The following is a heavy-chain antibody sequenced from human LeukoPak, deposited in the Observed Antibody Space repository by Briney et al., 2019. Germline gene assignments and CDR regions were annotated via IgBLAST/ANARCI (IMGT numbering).Heavy chain of an antibody. CDR2: IYYSGST. CDR3: AKDDVYYDFWSD. Sequence: SETLSLTCTVSGGSISVYYWSWIRQPPGKGLEWIGYIYYSGSTNYNPSLKSRVTISGDTSTNQFSLKLTSVTAADTAVYYCAKDDVYYDFWSDWGQGTLVTVSS. CDR1: GGSISVYY. V-gene: IGHV4-59*01. J-gene: IGHJ4*02. D-gene: IGHD3-3*01.